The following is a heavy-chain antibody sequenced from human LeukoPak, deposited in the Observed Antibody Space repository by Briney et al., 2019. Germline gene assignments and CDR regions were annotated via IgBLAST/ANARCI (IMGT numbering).Heavy chain of an antibody. CDR1: GFTFSDAW. Sequence: PGGSLRLSCAASGFTFSDAWMSWVRPPPRKGLEWIAFIYYGGSTNYNPSLKSRVAISLDTSKNQFSLRLTSVTAADTAVYYCARHVIYSGVYSYWFDPWGLGTLVTVSS. V-gene: IGHV4-59*08. CDR2: IYYGGST. D-gene: IGHD5-12*01. CDR3: ARHVIYSGVYSYWFDP. J-gene: IGHJ5*02.